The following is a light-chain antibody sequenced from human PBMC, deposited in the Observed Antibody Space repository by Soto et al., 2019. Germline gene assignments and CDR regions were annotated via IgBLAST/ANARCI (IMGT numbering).Light chain of an antibody. CDR2: GAS. CDR1: QSVGSN. J-gene: IGKJ4*01. Sequence: EIVMTQSPATLSVSPGERATLSCRASQSVGSNLAWYQQKPGQAPRLLIYGASTRATGIPARFSGRGSGTEFTLTISSLQSADFAVYYCQQYNNWPLTFGGGTKVEI. V-gene: IGKV3-15*01. CDR3: QQYNNWPLT.